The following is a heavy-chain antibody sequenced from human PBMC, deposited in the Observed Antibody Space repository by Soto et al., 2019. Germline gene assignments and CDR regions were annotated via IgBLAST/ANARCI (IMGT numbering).Heavy chain of an antibody. D-gene: IGHD2-21*02. CDR2: IYWDDDK. CDR3: VQSRCGGDCLQSYSSHSYYGLDV. J-gene: IGHJ6*02. CDR1: GFSLSTIGVG. V-gene: IGHV2-5*02. Sequence: QITLKESGPTLVKPTQTLTLTCTFSGFSLSTIGVGVGWIRQPPGKALEWLALIYWDDDKRYSPSLKSRLTVNKDTSQNQVVLTMTNMDPVDTATYYCVQSRCGGDCLQSYSSHSYYGLDVWGQGTTVTVSS.